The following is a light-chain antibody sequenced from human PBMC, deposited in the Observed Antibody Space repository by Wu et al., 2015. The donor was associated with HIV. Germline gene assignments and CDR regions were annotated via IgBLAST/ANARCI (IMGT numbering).Light chain of an antibody. CDR3: QQYASSPRT. CDR1: QSVASTS. V-gene: IGKV3-20*01. CDR2: GTS. J-gene: IGKJ1*01. Sequence: PGERATLSCRATQSVASTSLAWYQQKPGQAPRLLIYGTSNRATGIPDRFSGSGSGTDFTLTITRLEPEDFAVYYCQQYASSPRTFGQGTRVEIK.